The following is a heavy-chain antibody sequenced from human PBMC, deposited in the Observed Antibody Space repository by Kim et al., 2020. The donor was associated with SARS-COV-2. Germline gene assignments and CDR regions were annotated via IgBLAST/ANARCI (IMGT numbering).Heavy chain of an antibody. D-gene: IGHD3-16*01. Sequence: STYHNPPVKSRVTISVDTSKNQFSLKLSSVTAADTAVYYCARHGGGSIDYWGQGTLVTVSS. CDR2: ST. J-gene: IGHJ4*02. CDR3: ARHGGGSIDY. V-gene: IGHV4-39*01.